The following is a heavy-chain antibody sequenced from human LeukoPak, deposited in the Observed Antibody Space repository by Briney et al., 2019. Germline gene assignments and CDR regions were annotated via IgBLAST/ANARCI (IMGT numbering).Heavy chain of an antibody. CDR2: IDHSGDT. J-gene: IGHJ4*02. D-gene: IGHD3-3*01. CDR3: ARNGYYSIDY. CDR1: GGSFSADY. Sequence: SETLSLTCAVYGGSFSADYWSWIRQPPGKGLEWIAEIDHSGDTNYNPSLKSRVIISIDTSNNQFSLSLTSVTAADTAVYYCARNGYYSIDYWGQGTLVTVSS. V-gene: IGHV4-34*01.